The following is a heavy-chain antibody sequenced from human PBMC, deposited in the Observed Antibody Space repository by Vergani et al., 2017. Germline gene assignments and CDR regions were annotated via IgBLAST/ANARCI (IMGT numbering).Heavy chain of an antibody. CDR3: AGGDTYYDFWSGYPGFDY. D-gene: IGHD3-3*01. Sequence: EVQLVESGGGLVQPGGSLRLSCAASGFTFSSYWMSWVRQAPGKGLEWVANIKQDGSEKYYVDSVKGRFTISRDNAKNSLYLQMNSLRAEDTAVYYCAGGDTYYDFWSGYPGFDYWGQGTLVTVSS. J-gene: IGHJ4*02. CDR1: GFTFSSYW. V-gene: IGHV3-7*04. CDR2: IKQDGSEK.